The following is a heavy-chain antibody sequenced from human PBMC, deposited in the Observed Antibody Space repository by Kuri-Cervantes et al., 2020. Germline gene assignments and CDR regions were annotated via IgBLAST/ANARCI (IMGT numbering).Heavy chain of an antibody. J-gene: IGHJ4*02. CDR1: GFTFSSYA. CDR3: AKLISSVPTHY. V-gene: IGHV3-23*01. D-gene: IGHD2/OR15-2a*01. Sequence: GESLKISCAASGFTFSSYAMSWVRQAPGKGLEWVSAISGSGGSTYYADSVKGRFTISRDNSKNTLYLQMNALRAEDTAVYYCAKLISSVPTHYWGQGTLVTVSS. CDR2: ISGSGGST.